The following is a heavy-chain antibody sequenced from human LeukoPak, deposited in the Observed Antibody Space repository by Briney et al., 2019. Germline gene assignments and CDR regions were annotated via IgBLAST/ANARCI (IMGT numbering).Heavy chain of an antibody. CDR2: INHSGST. CDR3: ARGTIAARPYCSGGSCYSSYMDV. D-gene: IGHD2-15*01. Sequence: SETLSLTCAVYGGSFRGYYWSWIRQPPGKGLEWIGEINHSGSTNYNPSLKSRVTISVDTSKNQFSLKLSSVTAADTAVYYCARGTIAARPYCSGGSCYSSYMDVWGKGTTVTVSS. CDR1: GGSFRGYY. V-gene: IGHV4-34*01. J-gene: IGHJ6*03.